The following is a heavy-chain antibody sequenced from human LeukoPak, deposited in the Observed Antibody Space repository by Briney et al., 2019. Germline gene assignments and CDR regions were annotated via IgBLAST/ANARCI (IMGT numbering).Heavy chain of an antibody. CDR1: GFTFSTYW. Sequence: GGSLRLSCAASGFTFSTYWMSWVRQAPGKGLEWVSAISGSGDNGDNTYYADSVKGQFTISRDNSKNTLYLQMNSLSAEDAAVYYCAKSGSTSWYLDYWGQGTLVTVSS. D-gene: IGHD6-13*01. CDR3: AKSGSTSWYLDY. CDR2: ISGSGDNGDNT. J-gene: IGHJ4*02. V-gene: IGHV3-23*01.